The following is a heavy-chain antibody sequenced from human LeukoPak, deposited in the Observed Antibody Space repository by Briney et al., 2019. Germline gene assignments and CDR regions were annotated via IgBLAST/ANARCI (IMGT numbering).Heavy chain of an antibody. Sequence: GGSLRLSCVAAGFTFRSYWMSWVRQAPGKGLEWVANIKQDGSEKYYVDSVKGRFTISRDNAENSVCLEMNSLRAEDTAVYHCARTAGALPFDLWGQGTLVTVSP. J-gene: IGHJ5*02. CDR1: GFTFRSYW. CDR3: ARTAGALPFDL. CDR2: IKQDGSEK. D-gene: IGHD3-3*02. V-gene: IGHV3-7*01.